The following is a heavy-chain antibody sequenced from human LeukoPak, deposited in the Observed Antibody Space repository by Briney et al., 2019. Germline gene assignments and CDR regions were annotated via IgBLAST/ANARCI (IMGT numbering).Heavy chain of an antibody. CDR2: INPSGGST. Sequence: ASVKVSCKASGYTFTSYYMHWVRQAPGQGLEWMGIINPSGGSTSYAQKFQGRVTMTRDTSTSTVYMELSSLRSDDTAVYYCARDHIAVAGNAAFDIWGQGIMVTVSS. CDR3: ARDHIAVAGNAAFDI. D-gene: IGHD6-19*01. V-gene: IGHV1-46*01. J-gene: IGHJ3*02. CDR1: GYTFTSYY.